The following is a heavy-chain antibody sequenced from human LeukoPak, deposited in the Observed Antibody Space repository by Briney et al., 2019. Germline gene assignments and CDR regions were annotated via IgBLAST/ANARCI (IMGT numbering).Heavy chain of an antibody. D-gene: IGHD3-3*01. J-gene: IGHJ4*02. CDR2: ISTSSGHI. V-gene: IGHV3-21*01. Sequence: GGSLRLSCAASGFTFYTYNMNWVRQAPGKGLEWVSSISTSSGHIYYADSVKGRFTISRDNAKNSLYLQMNSLRAEDTAVYYCAPDTIFGAYWGQGTLVTVSS. CDR3: APDTIFGAY. CDR1: GFTFYTYN.